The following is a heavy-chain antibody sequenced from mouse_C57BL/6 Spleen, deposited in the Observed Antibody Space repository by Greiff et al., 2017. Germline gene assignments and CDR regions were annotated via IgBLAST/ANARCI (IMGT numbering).Heavy chain of an antibody. V-gene: IGHV5-17*01. J-gene: IGHJ3*01. CDR3: ATWGFAY. Sequence: EVKLMESGGGLVKPGGSLKLSCAASGFTFSDYGMHWVRQAPEKGLEWVAYISSGSSTIYYADTVQGRFTISRDNAKNTLFLQMTSLRSEDTAMYYCATWGFAYWGQGTLVTVSA. CDR1: GFTFSDYG. CDR2: ISSGSSTI.